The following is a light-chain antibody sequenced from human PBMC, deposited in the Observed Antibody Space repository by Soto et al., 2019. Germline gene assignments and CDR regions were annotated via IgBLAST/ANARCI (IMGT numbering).Light chain of an antibody. CDR1: QSVSTGY. CDR2: GAS. J-gene: IGKJ1*01. Sequence: EIVLTQSPGTQSLSPGERATLSCRASQSVSTGYLAWYQQKPGQAPRLLIYGASSRATGIPDRFSGSGSGTDFSLTISRLEPEDFAVYYCQQYGNSRAFGQGTKVEIK. CDR3: QQYGNSRA. V-gene: IGKV3-20*01.